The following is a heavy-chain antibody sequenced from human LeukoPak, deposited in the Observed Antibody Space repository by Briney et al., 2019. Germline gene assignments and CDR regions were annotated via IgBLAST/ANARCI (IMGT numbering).Heavy chain of an antibody. V-gene: IGHV4-34*01. CDR3: ARGPRGFRYYDILTGSLDAFDI. J-gene: IGHJ3*02. D-gene: IGHD3-9*01. CDR1: GGSFSGYY. CDR2: INHSGST. Sequence: SETLSLTCAVYGGSFSGYYWSWIRQPPGKGLEWIGEINHSGSTNYKPSLKSRVTISVDTSKNQFSLKLSSVAAADTAVYYCARGPRGFRYYDILTGSLDAFDIWGQGTMVTVSS.